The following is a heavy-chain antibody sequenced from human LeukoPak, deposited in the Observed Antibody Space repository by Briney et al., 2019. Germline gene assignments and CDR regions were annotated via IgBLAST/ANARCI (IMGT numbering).Heavy chain of an antibody. V-gene: IGHV1-69*05. CDR3: ARGPTTIFGVVRGYYYMDV. CDR1: GGTFSSYA. CDR2: IIPIFGTA. J-gene: IGHJ6*03. D-gene: IGHD3-3*01. Sequence: SVTVSFKASGGTFSSYAISWVRQAPGQGLEWMGGIIPIFGTANYAQKFQGRVTITTDESTSTAYMELSSLRSEDTAVYYCARGPTTIFGVVRGYYYMDVWGKGTTVTVSS.